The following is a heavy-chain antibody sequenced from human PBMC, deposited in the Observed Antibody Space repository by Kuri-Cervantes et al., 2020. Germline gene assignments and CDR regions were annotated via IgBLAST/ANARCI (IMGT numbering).Heavy chain of an antibody. Sequence: GESLKISCAASGFTFSSYSMNWVRQAPGKGLEWVSYISSSGSTIYYADSVKGRFTISRDNAKNSLYLQMNSLRAEDTAVYYCARRTVPLSPSSGWYYFDYWGQGTLVTVSS. V-gene: IGHV3-48*04. CDR3: ARRTVPLSPSSGWYYFDY. CDR1: GFTFSSYS. J-gene: IGHJ4*02. CDR2: ISSSGSTI. D-gene: IGHD6-19*01.